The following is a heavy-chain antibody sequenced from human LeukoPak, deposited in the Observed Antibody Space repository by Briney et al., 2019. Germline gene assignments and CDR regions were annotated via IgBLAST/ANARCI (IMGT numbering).Heavy chain of an antibody. CDR2: IYSSGST. D-gene: IGHD4-23*01. Sequence: ASETLPLTCTVSGGSISSYYWSWIRQPPGKGLEWIGYIYSSGSTNYNPSLKSRVTISVDTSKNQFSLKLSSVTAADAAVYYCARHHRADGGNSDAFDIWGQGTMVTVSS. CDR3: ARHHRADGGNSDAFDI. CDR1: GGSISSYY. V-gene: IGHV4-59*08. J-gene: IGHJ3*02.